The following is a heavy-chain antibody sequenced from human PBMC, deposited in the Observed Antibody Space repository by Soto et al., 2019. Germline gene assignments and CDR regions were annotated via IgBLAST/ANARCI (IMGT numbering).Heavy chain of an antibody. CDR3: ARFYTTTWPQEVDF. V-gene: IGHV5-10-1*01. Sequence: PGESLKISCKGSGYNFPNYWITGVGKLPGKGLEWMGRIDPTGSDTNYSPSFRGHVIISADKSISTAYLQWSSLKASDTAMYFCARFYTTTWPQEVDFWGQGTLVTVSS. J-gene: IGHJ4*02. CDR2: IDPTGSDT. D-gene: IGHD5-12*01. CDR1: GYNFPNYW.